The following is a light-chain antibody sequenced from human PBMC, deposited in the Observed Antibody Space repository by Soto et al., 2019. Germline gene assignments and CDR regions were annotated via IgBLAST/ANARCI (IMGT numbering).Light chain of an antibody. V-gene: IGKV3-20*01. CDR1: QSVSSSY. Sequence: LTQSPSSLSASVGDRVTITCRASQSVSSSYLAWYQQKPGQAPRLLIYGASSRATGIPDRFSGSGSGTDFTLTISRLEPEDFAVYYFQQYGSSPWTFGQGTKVEIK. J-gene: IGKJ1*01. CDR2: GAS. CDR3: QQYGSSPWT.